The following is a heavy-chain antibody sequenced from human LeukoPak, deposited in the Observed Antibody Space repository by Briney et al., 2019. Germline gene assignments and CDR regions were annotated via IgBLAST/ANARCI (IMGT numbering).Heavy chain of an antibody. D-gene: IGHD3-10*01. J-gene: IGHJ5*02. CDR2: IYHSGST. V-gene: IGHV4-38-2*02. CDR3: ATEHGPGYYYGSGSYGWFDP. CDR1: GYSISSVFY. Sequence: PSETLSLTCTVSGYSISSVFYWGWLRQPPGKGLEWIGRIYHSGSTYYNPSHTSRVTISVDKSKNQFSLKLSSRPAADTAVYYGATEHGPGYYYGSGSYGWFDPWGQGTLVTVSS.